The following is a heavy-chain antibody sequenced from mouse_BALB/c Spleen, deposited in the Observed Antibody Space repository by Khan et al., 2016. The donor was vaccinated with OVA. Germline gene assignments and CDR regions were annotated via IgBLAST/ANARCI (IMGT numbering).Heavy chain of an antibody. CDR2: INPGSGDT. V-gene: IGHV1-54*01. J-gene: IGHJ3*01. D-gene: IGHD2-1*01. CDR1: GYAFTDYL. Sequence: QVQLQQPGAELVRPGTSVKVSCKASGYAFTDYLIEWLKQRPGQGLEWIGVINPGSGDTHYNEKFRGKATLTADKSSSTAYMQLSSLTSDDSAGYFCERGGYGTLAYWGQGTPVTVSA. CDR3: ERGGYGTLAY.